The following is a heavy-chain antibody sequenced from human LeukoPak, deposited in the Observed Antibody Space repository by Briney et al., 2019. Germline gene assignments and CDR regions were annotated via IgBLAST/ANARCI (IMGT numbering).Heavy chain of an antibody. Sequence: GRSLRLSCAASGFTFSSYGMHWVHQAPGKGLEWVANIKQDGSEKYYVDSVKGRFTISRDNAKNSLYLQMNSLRAEDTAVYYCARDNSSSWYGSDYWGQGTLVTVSS. CDR2: IKQDGSEK. J-gene: IGHJ4*02. V-gene: IGHV3-7*03. D-gene: IGHD6-13*01. CDR3: ARDNSSSWYGSDY. CDR1: GFTFSSYG.